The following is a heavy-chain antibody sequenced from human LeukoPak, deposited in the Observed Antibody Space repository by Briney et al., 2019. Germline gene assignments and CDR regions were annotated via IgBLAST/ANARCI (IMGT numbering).Heavy chain of an antibody. CDR1: GYTFTGYY. J-gene: IGHJ4*02. V-gene: IGHV1-2*02. Sequence: ASVKVSCKASGYTFTGYYMHWVRQAPGQGLEWMGWINPNSGGTNYAQKFQGRVTMTRDTSISTAYMELSRLRSDDTAVYYCARDHVSGYSSSGGYWGQGTLVTVSS. CDR3: ARDHVSGYSSSGGY. CDR2: INPNSGGT. D-gene: IGHD6-6*01.